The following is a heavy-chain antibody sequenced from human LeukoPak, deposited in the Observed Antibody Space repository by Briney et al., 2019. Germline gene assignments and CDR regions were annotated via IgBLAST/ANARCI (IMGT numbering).Heavy chain of an antibody. D-gene: IGHD1-26*01. V-gene: IGHV1-46*01. Sequence: ASVKVSCKASGYTFTSYYMHWVRQAPGQGLEWMGIINPSGGSTSYAQKFQGRVTMTRDMSTSTVYMELSSLRSEDTAVYYCARDIGGDNWFDPWGQGTLVTVSS. J-gene: IGHJ5*02. CDR2: INPSGGST. CDR3: ARDIGGDNWFDP. CDR1: GYTFTSYY.